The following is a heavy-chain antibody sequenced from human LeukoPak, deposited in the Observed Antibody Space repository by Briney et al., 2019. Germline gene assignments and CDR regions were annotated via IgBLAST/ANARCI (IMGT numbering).Heavy chain of an antibody. V-gene: IGHV1-46*01. CDR3: ARGQLGPTSAPFDS. CDR2: INPAGGST. D-gene: IGHD1-26*01. CDR1: GYTFIDYY. J-gene: IGHJ4*02. Sequence: GASVKVSCKTSGYTFIDYYLHWVRHAPGQSFEYMGIINPAGGSTSYHHKFQDRVTMAREASTTTIYMELRSLTFEDTAVYYCARGQLGPTSAPFDSWGQGTLVTVSS.